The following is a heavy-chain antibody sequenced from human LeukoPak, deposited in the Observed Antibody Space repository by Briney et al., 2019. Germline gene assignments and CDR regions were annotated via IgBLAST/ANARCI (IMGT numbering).Heavy chain of an antibody. CDR1: GFGFGQYE. CDR3: AKDFPHYYEVPHGMDV. D-gene: IGHD3-22*01. Sequence: GGSLRLSCAASGFGFGQYEMNWVRQAPGKGLEWIAYISVRAGTIYYGDSAEGRFTISRDDAKNSLYLQMNGLRVEDTAIYHCAKDFPHYYEVPHGMDVWGQGTTVTV. CDR2: ISVRAGTI. V-gene: IGHV3-48*03. J-gene: IGHJ6*02.